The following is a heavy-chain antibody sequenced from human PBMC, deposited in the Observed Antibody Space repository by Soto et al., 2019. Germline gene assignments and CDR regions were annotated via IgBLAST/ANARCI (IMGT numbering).Heavy chain of an antibody. CDR1: GGTFSSYT. J-gene: IGHJ3*02. CDR2: IIPILGIA. CDR3: ATYDSSGYPRTFDI. D-gene: IGHD3-22*01. Sequence: QVQLVQSGAEVKKPGSSVKVSCKASGGTFSSYTISWVRQAPGQGLEWMGRIIPILGIANYAQKFQGRVTXXAXKXXSTAYMELSSLRSEDTAVYYCATYDSSGYPRTFDIWGQGTMVTVSS. V-gene: IGHV1-69*02.